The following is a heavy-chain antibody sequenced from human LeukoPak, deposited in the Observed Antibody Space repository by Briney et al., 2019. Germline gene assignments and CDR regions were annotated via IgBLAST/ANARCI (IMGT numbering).Heavy chain of an antibody. CDR1: GGSISSSSYY. V-gene: IGHV4-39*01. J-gene: IGHJ6*02. CDR2: IYYSGST. Sequence: PSETLSLTCTVSGGSISSSSYYWGWIRQPPGKGLEWIVSIYYSGSTYYNPSLKSRVTISVDTSKNQFSLKLSSVTAADTAVYYCARSDTVYYYYGMDVWGQGTTVTVSS. CDR3: ARSDTVYYYYGMDV.